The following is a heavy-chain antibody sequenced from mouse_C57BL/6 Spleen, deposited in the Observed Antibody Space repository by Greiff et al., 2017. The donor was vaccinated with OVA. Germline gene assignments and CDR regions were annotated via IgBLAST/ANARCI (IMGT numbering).Heavy chain of an antibody. CDR2: ISSGGDYI. J-gene: IGHJ4*01. Sequence: ESGEGLVKPGGSLKLSCAASGFTFSSYAMSWVRQTPEKSLEWVAYISSGGDYIYYADNVKGRFTISRDNARNTLYLQMSSLTSEDTAMYDCSRGDYHGTLCYALDYWGQGTSVTVSS. V-gene: IGHV5S21*01. CDR1: GFTFSSYA. D-gene: IGHD1-1*01. CDR3: SRGDYHGTLCYALDY.